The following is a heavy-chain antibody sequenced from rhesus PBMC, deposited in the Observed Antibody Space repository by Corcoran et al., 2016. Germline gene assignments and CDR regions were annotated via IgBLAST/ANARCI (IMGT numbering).Heavy chain of an antibody. Sequence: DVQLVESGGGLVKPGGSLRLSCVASGFTFSSYVMHWVRQAPGKGLEWVSVISESGCTIYYPDSLKGRFTISRDNTRNSLFLQMNSLRAEDTAVYYCTRRGYCSGIYCSGSGYGLDSWGQGVVVTVSS. CDR3: TRRGYCSGIYCSGSGYGLDS. CDR1: GFTFSSYV. V-gene: IGHV3S26*01. CDR2: ISESGCTI. J-gene: IGHJ6*01. D-gene: IGHD2-27*01.